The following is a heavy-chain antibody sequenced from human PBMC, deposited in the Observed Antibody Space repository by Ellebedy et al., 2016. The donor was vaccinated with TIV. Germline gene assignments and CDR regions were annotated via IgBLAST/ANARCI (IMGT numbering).Heavy chain of an antibody. J-gene: IGHJ4*02. D-gene: IGHD5-12*01. Sequence: GESLKISCAASGFTFSSYGMHWVRQAPGKGVEWVAVIWYDGSNKYYADSVKGRFTISRDNSKNTLYLQMNSLRAEDTAVYYCARERDSGYNNYFDYWGQGTLVTVSS. CDR2: IWYDGSNK. V-gene: IGHV3-33*01. CDR1: GFTFSSYG. CDR3: ARERDSGYNNYFDY.